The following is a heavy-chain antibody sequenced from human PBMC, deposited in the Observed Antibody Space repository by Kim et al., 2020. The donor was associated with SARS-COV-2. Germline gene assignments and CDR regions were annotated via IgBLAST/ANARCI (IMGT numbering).Heavy chain of an antibody. CDR1: GFTFSDYY. V-gene: IGHV3-11*05. CDR2: ISSSSSYT. Sequence: GGSLRLSCAASGFTFSDYYMSWIRQAPGKGLEWVSYISSSSSYTNYADSVKGRFTISRDNAKNSLYLQMNSLRAEDTAVYYCARVKCSSPSCGYDYYYYYGMDVWGQGGTVTVSS. J-gene: IGHJ6*02. CDR3: ARVKCSSPSCGYDYYYYYGMDV. D-gene: IGHD2-2*01.